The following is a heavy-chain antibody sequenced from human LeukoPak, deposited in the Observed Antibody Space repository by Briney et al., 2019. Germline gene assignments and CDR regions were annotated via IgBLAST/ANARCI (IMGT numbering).Heavy chain of an antibody. CDR2: IGIISNYI. J-gene: IGHJ5*02. CDR1: GFTFRSSR. Sequence: GGSLRLSCAASGFTFRSSRMNWVRQAPGKGLEWVSSIGIISNYIYYADSVRGRFTISRDNAKNSLYLQMNSLRAEDTAVYYCARDQQRFDPWGQGTLVTVSS. V-gene: IGHV3-21*01. CDR3: ARDQQRFDP. D-gene: IGHD1/OR15-1a*01.